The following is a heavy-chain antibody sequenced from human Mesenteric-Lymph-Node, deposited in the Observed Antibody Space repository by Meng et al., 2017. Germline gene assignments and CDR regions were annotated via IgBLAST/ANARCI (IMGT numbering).Heavy chain of an antibody. Sequence: GESLKISCAASGFTFSSYAMHWVRQAPGKGLEWVAVISYDGSNKYYADSVKGRFTISRDNSKNTLYLQMNSLRAEDTAVYYCARGRGSWDAFDIWGQGTMVTVSS. CDR1: GFTFSSYA. CDR2: ISYDGSNK. J-gene: IGHJ3*02. CDR3: ARGRGSWDAFDI. V-gene: IGHV3-30*04. D-gene: IGHD1-26*01.